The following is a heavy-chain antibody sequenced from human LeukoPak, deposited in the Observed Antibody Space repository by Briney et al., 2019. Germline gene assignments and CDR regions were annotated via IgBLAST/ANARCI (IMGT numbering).Heavy chain of an antibody. CDR2: IYYSGST. V-gene: IGHV4-59*01. J-gene: IGHJ4*02. CDR1: GGSISSYY. CDR3: AREYWPAGSGDNYFDY. Sequence: SETLYLTCTVSGGSISSYYWSWIRQPPGKGLEWIGYIYYSGSTNYNPSLKSRVTISVDTSKNQFSLKLSSVTAADTAVYYCAREYWPAGSGDNYFDYWGQGTLVTVSS. D-gene: IGHD3-10*01.